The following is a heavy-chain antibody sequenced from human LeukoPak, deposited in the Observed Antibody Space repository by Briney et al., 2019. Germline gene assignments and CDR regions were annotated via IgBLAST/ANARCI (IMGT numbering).Heavy chain of an antibody. V-gene: IGHV4-59*01. Sequence: SETLSLTCTVSGGSISSYYWSWIRQPPGKGLEWIGYIYYSGSTNYNPSLKSRVTISVDTSKNQFSLKLSSVTVADTAVYYCARGRIAVARSAAFDPWGQGTLVTVSS. CDR1: GGSISSYY. J-gene: IGHJ5*02. CDR3: ARGRIAVARSAAFDP. CDR2: IYYSGST. D-gene: IGHD6-19*01.